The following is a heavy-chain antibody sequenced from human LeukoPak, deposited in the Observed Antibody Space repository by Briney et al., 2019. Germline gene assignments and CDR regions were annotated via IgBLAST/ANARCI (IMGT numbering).Heavy chain of an antibody. CDR3: ARVVVVPAAIQVDY. CDR1: GFTFSSYS. D-gene: IGHD2-2*01. CDR2: ISSSSSYI. Sequence: PGGSLRLSCAASGFTFSSYSMNWVRQAPGKGLEWVSSISSSSSYIYYADSVEGRFTISRDNAKNSLYLQVNSLRAEDTAVYHCARVVVVPAAIQVDYWGQGTLVTVSS. J-gene: IGHJ4*02. V-gene: IGHV3-21*01.